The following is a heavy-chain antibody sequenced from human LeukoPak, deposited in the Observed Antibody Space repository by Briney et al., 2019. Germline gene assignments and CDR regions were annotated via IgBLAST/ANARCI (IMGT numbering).Heavy chain of an antibody. Sequence: SETLSLACAVYGGSFSGYYWSWIRQPPGKGLEWIGEINHSGSTNYNPSLKSRVTISVDTSKNQFSLKLSSVTAADTAVYYCARGPGDYVWGSYRRFDYWGQGTLVTVSS. CDR1: GGSFSGYY. D-gene: IGHD3-16*02. J-gene: IGHJ4*02. V-gene: IGHV4-34*01. CDR3: ARGPGDYVWGSYRRFDY. CDR2: INHSGST.